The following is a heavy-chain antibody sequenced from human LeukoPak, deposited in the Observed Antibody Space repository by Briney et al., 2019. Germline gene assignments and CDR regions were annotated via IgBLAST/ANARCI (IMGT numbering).Heavy chain of an antibody. V-gene: IGHV3-9*01. CDR3: AKDFGRSAYDRPFDY. J-gene: IGHJ4*02. CDR2: ISWNSGSI. Sequence: GGSLRLSCAASGFTFDDYAMHWVRQAPGKGLEWVSGISWNSGSIAYADSVKGRFTISRDNAKNSLYLQMNSLRAEDTALYYCAKDFGRSAYDRPFDYWGQGTLVTASS. D-gene: IGHD5-12*01. CDR1: GFTFDDYA.